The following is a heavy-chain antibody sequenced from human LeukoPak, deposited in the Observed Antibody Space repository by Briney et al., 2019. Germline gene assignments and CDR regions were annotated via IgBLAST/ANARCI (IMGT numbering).Heavy chain of an antibody. CDR1: GFTFSSYS. D-gene: IGHD6-13*01. J-gene: IGHJ5*02. Sequence: PGGSLRLSCAASGFTFSSYSMNWVRQAPGKGLEWVSSISSSSSYIYYADSVKGRFTISRDNAKNSLYLQMNSPRAEDTAVYYCARDNPEYSSSWYYALGWFDPWGQGTLVTVSS. CDR2: ISSSSSYI. CDR3: ARDNPEYSSSWYYALGWFDP. V-gene: IGHV3-21*01.